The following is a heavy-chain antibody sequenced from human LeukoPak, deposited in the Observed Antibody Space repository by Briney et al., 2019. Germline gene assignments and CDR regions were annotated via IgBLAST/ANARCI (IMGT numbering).Heavy chain of an antibody. CDR3: ARTIVVVPALDY. V-gene: IGHV1-2*02. CDR1: GYTFTGYY. CDR2: INPNNGGT. D-gene: IGHD2-2*01. Sequence: ASVKVSCKASGYTFTGYYMHWVRQAPGQGPEWMGWINPNNGGTHYAQKFQGRVTMTRDTSISTAYMELSRLRSDDTAVYYCARTIVVVPALDYWGQGTLVTVSS. J-gene: IGHJ4*02.